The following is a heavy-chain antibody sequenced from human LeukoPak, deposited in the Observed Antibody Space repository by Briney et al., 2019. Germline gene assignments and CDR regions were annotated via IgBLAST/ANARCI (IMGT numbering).Heavy chain of an antibody. CDR2: ISTTGIGT. CDR3: AKPQSAQSPRYCTGGSCPYYFDS. Sequence: GGSLRLSCAASGFAFSTYAMSWVRQAPGKGLEWVSIISTTGIGTYYAHSVKGRFTISRDNSKSTLSLQMTSLRAEDTALYYCAKPQSAQSPRYCTGGSCPYYFDSRGQGTLVTVSS. J-gene: IGHJ4*02. V-gene: IGHV3-23*01. CDR1: GFAFSTYA. D-gene: IGHD2-15*01.